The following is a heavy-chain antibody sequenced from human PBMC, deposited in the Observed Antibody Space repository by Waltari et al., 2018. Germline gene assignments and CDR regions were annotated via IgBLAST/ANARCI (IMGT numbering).Heavy chain of an antibody. V-gene: IGHV4-31*03. Sequence: QVQLQESGPGLVKPSQTLSLTCTVSGGSIRSGGYYWSWIRQHPGKGLEWIGYIYYSGSTYYNPSLKRRVTISVDTSKNQFSLKLSSVTAADTAVYYCARTWGSPPSLDYWGQGTLVTVSS. J-gene: IGHJ4*02. D-gene: IGHD7-27*01. CDR1: GGSIRSGGYY. CDR2: IYYSGST. CDR3: ARTWGSPPSLDY.